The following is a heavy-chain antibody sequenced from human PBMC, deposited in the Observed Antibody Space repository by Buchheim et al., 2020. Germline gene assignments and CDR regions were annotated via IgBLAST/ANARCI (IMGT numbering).Heavy chain of an antibody. CDR3: AKDSSGWLDY. Sequence: EVQLLESGGGLVQPGGSLRLSCAASGFTFSSYAMGWVRQAPGTGLEWVSAISGRGGSKYYADSVKGRLTSSRDNSKNTLYLLMNSLRAEDTAVYYCAKDSSGWLDYWGQGTL. V-gene: IGHV3-23*01. D-gene: IGHD6-19*01. J-gene: IGHJ4*02. CDR2: ISGRGGSK. CDR1: GFTFSSYA.